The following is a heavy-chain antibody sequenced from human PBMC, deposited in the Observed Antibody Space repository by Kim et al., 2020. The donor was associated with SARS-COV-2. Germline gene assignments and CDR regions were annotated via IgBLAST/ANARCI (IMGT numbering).Heavy chain of an antibody. CDR3: AKGRGVAGEAAGYYYGMDV. V-gene: IGHV3-23*01. CDR1: GFTFNNYA. J-gene: IGHJ6*02. CDR2: ISGSGGST. Sequence: GGSLRLSCAASGFTFNNYAMSWVRQAPGKGLEWVSAISGSGGSTYYADSVKGRFTISRDSSKNTLYLQLNSLRAEDTAVYYCAKGRGVAGEAAGYYYGMDVWGQGTTVTVSS. D-gene: IGHD3-16*01.